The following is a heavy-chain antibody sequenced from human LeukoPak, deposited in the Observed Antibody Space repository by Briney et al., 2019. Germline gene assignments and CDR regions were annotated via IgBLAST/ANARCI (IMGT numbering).Heavy chain of an antibody. J-gene: IGHJ4*02. Sequence: GSLRLSCAASGFTFSGSAMHWVRKASGKGLEWVGRIRSKANSYATAYTSSVKGRLPISRDESKNTVYLQMNSLKTEDTAVYYCTNSYSDFWIDYWGQGTLVTVSS. CDR3: TNSYSDFWIDY. CDR1: GFTFSGSA. V-gene: IGHV3-73*01. CDR2: IRSKANSYAT. D-gene: IGHD3-3*01.